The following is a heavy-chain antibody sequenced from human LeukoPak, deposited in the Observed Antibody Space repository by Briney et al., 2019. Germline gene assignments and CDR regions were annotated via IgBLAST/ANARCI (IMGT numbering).Heavy chain of an antibody. CDR2: ISAYNGNT. Sequence: ASVKVSCKASGYTFTSYGISWVRQAPGQGLEWMGWISAYNGNTNYAQKLQGRVTMTTDTSTSTAYMELRSLRSDDTAVYYCARGVALYSSSWYFNYYFDYWGQGTLVTVSS. D-gene: IGHD6-13*01. CDR3: ARGVALYSSSWYFNYYFDY. J-gene: IGHJ4*02. V-gene: IGHV1-18*01. CDR1: GYTFTSYG.